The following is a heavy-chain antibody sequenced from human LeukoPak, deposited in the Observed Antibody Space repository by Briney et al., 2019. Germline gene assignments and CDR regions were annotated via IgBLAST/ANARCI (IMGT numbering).Heavy chain of an antibody. CDR2: ISGSGGST. D-gene: IGHD3-22*01. V-gene: IGHV3-23*01. Sequence: PGGSLRLSCAASGFTFSTYVMSWVRQAPGKGLEWASSISGSGGSTYYADSVKGRFTISRDNSKNTLYLQMNSLGAEDTAVYYCAKVAAMIIDHWGQGTLVSVSS. CDR1: GFTFSTYV. J-gene: IGHJ4*02. CDR3: AKVAAMIIDH.